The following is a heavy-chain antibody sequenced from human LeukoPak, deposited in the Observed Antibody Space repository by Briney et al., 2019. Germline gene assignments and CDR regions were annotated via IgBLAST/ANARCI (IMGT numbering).Heavy chain of an antibody. V-gene: IGHV3-21*01. Sequence: GGSLRLSCAASGFTFSSYSMNWVRQAPGKGLEWVSSISSSSSYIYYADSVKGRFTISRDNAKNSLYLQMSSLRAEDTAVYYCARDRLSGSPDAFDIWGQGTMVTVSS. J-gene: IGHJ3*02. CDR3: ARDRLSGSPDAFDI. D-gene: IGHD3-10*01. CDR1: GFTFSSYS. CDR2: ISSSSSYI.